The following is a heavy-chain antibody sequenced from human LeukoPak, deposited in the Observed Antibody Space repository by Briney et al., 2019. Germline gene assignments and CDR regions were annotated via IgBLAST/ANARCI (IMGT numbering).Heavy chain of an antibody. Sequence: SVKVSCKASGGTFSSYAISWVRQAPGQGLEWMGRIIPILGIANYAQKFQGRVTITADKSTSTAYMELSSLRSEDTAVYYCATDSSSWYAFDYWSQGTLVTVSS. J-gene: IGHJ4*02. D-gene: IGHD6-13*01. CDR2: IIPILGIA. V-gene: IGHV1-69*04. CDR3: ATDSSSWYAFDY. CDR1: GGTFSSYA.